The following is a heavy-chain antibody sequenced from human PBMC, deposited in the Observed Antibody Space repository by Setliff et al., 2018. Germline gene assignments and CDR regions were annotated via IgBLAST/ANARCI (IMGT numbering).Heavy chain of an antibody. V-gene: IGHV4-61*02. D-gene: IGHD3-3*01. CDR3: ATPRRDDLDTPFDTFDI. Sequence: SQTLSLTCAVSGGSISSGSYYWSWIRQPAGKGLEWVGRLHTSGSTNYNPSLGGRVTISVDTSKNQFSLRLSSVTAADTALYFCATPRRDDLDTPFDTFDIWGQGTMVTVSS. CDR1: GGSISSGSYY. CDR2: LHTSGST. J-gene: IGHJ3*02.